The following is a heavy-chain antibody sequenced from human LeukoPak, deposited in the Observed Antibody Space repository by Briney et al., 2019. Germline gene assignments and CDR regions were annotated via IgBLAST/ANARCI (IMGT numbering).Heavy chain of an antibody. D-gene: IGHD2-15*01. J-gene: IGHJ4*02. CDR1: GYTFTSYY. Sequence: ASVKVSCKASGYTFTSYYMHWVRQAPGQGLEWMGIINPSGGSTSYAQKFQGRVTMTSDTSTSTVYMELSSLRSEDTAVYYCARMVAATGHGDYWGQGTLVTVSS. CDR3: ARMVAATGHGDY. CDR2: INPSGGST. V-gene: IGHV1-46*01.